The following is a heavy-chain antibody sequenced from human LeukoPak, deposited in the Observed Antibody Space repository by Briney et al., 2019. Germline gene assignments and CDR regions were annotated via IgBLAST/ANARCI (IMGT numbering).Heavy chain of an antibody. Sequence: NSSQTLSLTCTVSGGSISSGGYYWSWIRQPPGKGLEWIGYIYHSGSTYYNPSLKSRVTISVDTSKNQFSLKLSSVTAADTAVYYCARAAAEGSWVAAAYYFDYWGQGTLVTVSS. V-gene: IGHV4-30-2*05. D-gene: IGHD2-15*01. J-gene: IGHJ4*02. CDR3: ARAAAEGSWVAAAYYFDY. CDR1: GGSISSGGYY. CDR2: IYHSGST.